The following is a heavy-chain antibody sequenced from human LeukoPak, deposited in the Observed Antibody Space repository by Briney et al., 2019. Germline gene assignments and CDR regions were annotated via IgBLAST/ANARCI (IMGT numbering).Heavy chain of an antibody. Sequence: SETLSLTCTVSGGSISSYYWSWIRQPPGKGLEWIGYMYYSGSTNYNPSLKSRVTISGGTSKNPLSLQLSSVSAADTAVYYCASARVGMFYFVNWGQGSLVTVSS. D-gene: IGHD2-21*01. CDR3: ASARVGMFYFVN. J-gene: IGHJ4*02. V-gene: IGHV4-59*12. CDR1: GGSISSYY. CDR2: MYYSGST.